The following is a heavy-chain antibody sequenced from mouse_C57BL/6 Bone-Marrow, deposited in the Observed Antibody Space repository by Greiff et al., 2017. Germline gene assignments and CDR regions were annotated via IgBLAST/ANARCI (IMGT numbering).Heavy chain of an antibody. CDR3: ARGDYHYDGYYFHN. Sequence: EVQRVESGGCLVKPGGFLKLSCAASGFTFSDYGMHWVRQAPEKGLEWVAYISSGSSTIYYADTVKGRFTISRDNAKNTLFLQMTSLRSEDTAMYYCARGDYHYDGYYFHNRSHGDTLPDS. D-gene: IGHD2-4*01. J-gene: IGHJ2*01. V-gene: IGHV5-17*01. CDR2: ISSGSSTI. CDR1: GFTFSDYG.